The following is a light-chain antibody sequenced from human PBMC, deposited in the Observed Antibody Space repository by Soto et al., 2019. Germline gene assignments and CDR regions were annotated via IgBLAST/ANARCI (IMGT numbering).Light chain of an antibody. CDR2: DAS. CDR3: QQYNNRPPDT. J-gene: IGKJ2*01. Sequence: EIVLTQSPATLSLSPGERATLSCRASQSISYNLAWYQQKPGQAPRLLIYDASNRATGVPARFSGSGSGTDFTLSISSLEPEDFAVYYCQQYNNRPPDTFGQGTKLEIK. CDR1: QSISYN. V-gene: IGKV3-11*01.